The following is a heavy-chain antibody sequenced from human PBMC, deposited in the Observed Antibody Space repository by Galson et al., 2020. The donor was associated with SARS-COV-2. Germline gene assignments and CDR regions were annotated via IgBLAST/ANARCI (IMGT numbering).Heavy chain of an antibody. CDR3: AKGTTGPLLGGYFDY. D-gene: IGHD3-9*01. J-gene: IGHJ4*01. CDR2: ISWNSGSI. V-gene: IGHV3-9*01. Sequence: GGSLRLSCAASGFTFDDYAMHWVRQAPGKGLEWVSGISWNSGSIGYADSVKGRFTISRDNAKNSLYLQMNSLRAEDTALYYCAKGTTGPLLGGYFDYWGHGTLVTVSS. CDR1: GFTFDDYA.